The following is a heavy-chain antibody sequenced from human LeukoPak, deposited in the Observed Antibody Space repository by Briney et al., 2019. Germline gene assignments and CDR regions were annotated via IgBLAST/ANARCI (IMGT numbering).Heavy chain of an antibody. CDR1: GFTFGDYA. CDR3: TRDGSQLELRLDY. V-gene: IGHV3-49*04. Sequence: GGSLRLSCTAPGFTFGDYAMSWVRQAAGKGLEWVGVIRSKAYGGTTEYAASVKGRFTISRDDSKSIAYLQMNSLRTEDTAVYYCTRDGSQLELRLDYWGQGTLVTVSS. J-gene: IGHJ4*02. D-gene: IGHD1-7*01. CDR2: IRSKAYGGTT.